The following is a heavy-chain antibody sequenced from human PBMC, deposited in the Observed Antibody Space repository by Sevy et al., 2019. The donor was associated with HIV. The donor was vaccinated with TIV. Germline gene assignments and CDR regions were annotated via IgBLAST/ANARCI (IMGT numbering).Heavy chain of an antibody. CDR2: ISQGGSEE. J-gene: IGHJ4*02. CDR1: GLTFSSSS. Sequence: GGSLRLSCAASGLTFSSSSMTWVRQAPGKGLEWGATISQGGSEEYYVDSVKGRFTISVDNAKNSLYLQMNSLSAVDTAVYFCARFVSLGYWGQGTLVTVSS. D-gene: IGHD6-13*01. V-gene: IGHV3-7*01. CDR3: ARFVSLGY.